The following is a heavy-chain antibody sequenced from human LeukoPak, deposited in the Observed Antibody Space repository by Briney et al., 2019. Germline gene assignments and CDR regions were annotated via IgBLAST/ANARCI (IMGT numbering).Heavy chain of an antibody. CDR2: ISSSGSTI. V-gene: IGHV3-11*04. J-gene: IGHJ5*02. CDR1: GFAFSDYY. D-gene: IGHD1-7*01. CDR3: ARGNNWNYENWFDP. Sequence: PGGSLRLSCAASGFAFSDYYMSWIRQAPGEGLEWVSYISSSGSTIYYADSVKGRFTISRDNAKNSLYLQMNSLRAEDTAVYYCARGNNWNYENWFDPWGQGTLVTVSS.